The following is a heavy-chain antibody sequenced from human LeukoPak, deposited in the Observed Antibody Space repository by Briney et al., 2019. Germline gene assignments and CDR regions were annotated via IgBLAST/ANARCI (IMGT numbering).Heavy chain of an antibody. V-gene: IGHV3-23*01. D-gene: IGHD2-2*01. CDR1: GFTFSSYA. CDR2: ISGSGGST. Sequence: GGSLRLSCAASGFTFSSYAMSWVRQAPGKGLEWVSAISGSGGSTYYADSVKGRFTISRDNSKNTLYLQMNSLRAEDTAVYYCAKDAVGYCSGTSCYDSYTSYFDYWGQGTLVTVSS. J-gene: IGHJ4*02. CDR3: AKDAVGYCSGTSCYDSYTSYFDY.